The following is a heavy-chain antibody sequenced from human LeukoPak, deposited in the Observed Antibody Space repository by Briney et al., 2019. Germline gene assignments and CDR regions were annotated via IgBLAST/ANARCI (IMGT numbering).Heavy chain of an antibody. V-gene: IGHV3-7*01. CDR3: ASLYDSSGYYLFDY. J-gene: IGHJ4*02. Sequence: GGSLRLSCAASGFTFSSYAMNWVRQAPGKGLEWVANIKQDGSEKYYVDSVKGRFTISRDNAKNSLYLQMNSLRAEDTAVYYCASLYDSSGYYLFDYWGQGTLVTVSS. CDR1: GFTFSSYA. D-gene: IGHD3-22*01. CDR2: IKQDGSEK.